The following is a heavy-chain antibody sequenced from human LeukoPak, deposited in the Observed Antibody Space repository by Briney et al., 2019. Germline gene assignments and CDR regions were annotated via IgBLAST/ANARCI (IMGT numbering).Heavy chain of an antibody. CDR2: INPNSGGT. J-gene: IGHJ4*02. V-gene: IGHV1-2*02. D-gene: IGHD6-19*01. CDR3: AKAYSSGSNPYYFDY. CDR1: GYAFTAYY. Sequence: ASVKVCCKASGYAFTAYYMHWVRQAPGQGLEWMGWINPNSGGTNYAQKFQGRVTMTRDTSISTAYMELSSLRSDDTAVYYCAKAYSSGSNPYYFDYWGQGTLVTASS.